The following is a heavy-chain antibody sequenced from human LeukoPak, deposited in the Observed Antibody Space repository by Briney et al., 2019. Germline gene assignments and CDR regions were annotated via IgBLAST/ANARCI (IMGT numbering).Heavy chain of an antibody. CDR1: GFTFYDYA. V-gene: IGHV3-9*01. Sequence: GGSLRLSCAASGFTFYDYAMHWVRHAPGKGVEWVSGISWNSGSIAYADSVKGRFTISRDNAKNSLYLQMNSLRAEDTALYYCAKDIRITMVRGVTDAFDIWGQGTMVTVSS. CDR2: ISWNSGSI. D-gene: IGHD3-10*01. J-gene: IGHJ3*02. CDR3: AKDIRITMVRGVTDAFDI.